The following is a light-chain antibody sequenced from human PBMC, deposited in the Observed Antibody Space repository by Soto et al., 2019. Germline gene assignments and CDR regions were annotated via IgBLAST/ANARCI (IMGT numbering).Light chain of an antibody. V-gene: IGKV3-20*01. J-gene: IGKJ1*01. CDR3: HQFCYSPRT. CDR2: ATS. CDR1: QTVNSDY. Sequence: PGETATLSCRASQTVNSDYLAWFQQRPGQAPRRLIFATSRRATDITDRFSGSGSGTGFTLAITRLEPEDFAVYYCHQFCYSPRTFGQGTKVE.